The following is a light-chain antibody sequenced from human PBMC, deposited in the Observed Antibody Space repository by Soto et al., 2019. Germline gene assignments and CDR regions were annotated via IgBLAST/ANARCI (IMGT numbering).Light chain of an antibody. Sequence: EIVLTQSPASLSLSPGELATLSCRASQGISRYLAWYQQKPGHAPRLLIYDASSRATGIPARFSGSGSGRDFTLTISSLDSEDFAFCHCQQRNDWPITFGEGTRLEIK. CDR2: DAS. J-gene: IGKJ5*01. V-gene: IGKV3-11*02. CDR3: QQRNDWPIT. CDR1: QGISRY.